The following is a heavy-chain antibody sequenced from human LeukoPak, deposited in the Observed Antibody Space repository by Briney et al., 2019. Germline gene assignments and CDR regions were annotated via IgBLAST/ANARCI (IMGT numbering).Heavy chain of an antibody. CDR2: IYYSGST. CDR3: ARVRGQYYDFWSGYHDFNWFDP. Sequence: PSETLSLTCTVSGGSISSYYWSWIRQPPGKGLEWIGYIYYSGSTNYDPSLKSRVTISVDTSKNQFSLKLSSVTAADTAVYYCARVRGQYYDFWSGYHDFNWFDPWGQGTLVTVSS. CDR1: GGSISSYY. J-gene: IGHJ5*02. V-gene: IGHV4-59*01. D-gene: IGHD3-3*01.